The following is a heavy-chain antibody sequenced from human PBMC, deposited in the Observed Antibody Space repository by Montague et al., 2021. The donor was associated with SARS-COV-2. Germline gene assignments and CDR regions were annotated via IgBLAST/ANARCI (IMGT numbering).Heavy chain of an antibody. Sequence: SETLSLTCTVSGGSITSMHHYWGWIRQPQGKGLVWIGAYYNTRSYWLNPSLQSRVAISEDTSKNQFSLNLLSVTAADTAIYFCGRVILSATSNPFDTWGQGSLVTVSS. J-gene: IGHJ4*02. V-gene: IGHV4-39*07. CDR3: GRVILSATSNPFDT. CDR1: GGSITSMHHY. CDR2: YYNTRSY. D-gene: IGHD2-15*01.